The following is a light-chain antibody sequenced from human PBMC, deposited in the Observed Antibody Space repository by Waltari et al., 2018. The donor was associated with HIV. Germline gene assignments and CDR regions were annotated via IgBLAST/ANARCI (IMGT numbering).Light chain of an antibody. CDR2: GAS. CDR3: QQYYTYT. V-gene: IGKV1-5*03. Sequence: DVQVTQSPSALSASLGDTVTITCRASQNIRTWVAWYQQKPGQAPKLLIYGASGLESGVPSRFSADGSGTEFTLTISGLQPDDFAWYYCQQYYTYTFAQGTRVEMK. CDR1: QNIRTW. J-gene: IGKJ1*01.